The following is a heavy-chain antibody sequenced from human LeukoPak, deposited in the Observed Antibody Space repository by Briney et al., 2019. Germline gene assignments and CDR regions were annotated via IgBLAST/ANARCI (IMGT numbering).Heavy chain of an antibody. J-gene: IGHJ4*02. CDR2: IYYSGST. D-gene: IGHD1-26*01. V-gene: IGHV4-59*08. CDR3: AKSGGYGLIDY. Sequence: PSETLSLTCTVSGGSISSYHWSWIRQPPGKGLEWIGYIYYSGSTNYNPSLKSRVTISIDTSKNQFSLRLKSVTAADTAMYYCAKSGGYGLIDYWGQGTLVTVSS. CDR1: GGSISSYH.